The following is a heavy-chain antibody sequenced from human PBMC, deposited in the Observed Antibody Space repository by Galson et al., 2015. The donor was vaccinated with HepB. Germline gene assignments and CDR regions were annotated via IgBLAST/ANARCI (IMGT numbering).Heavy chain of an antibody. CDR3: ARRSAAGDPGDY. J-gene: IGHJ4*02. D-gene: IGHD6-13*01. CDR2: ISSSSSYT. V-gene: IGHV3-11*06. Sequence: PLRLSCAASGFTFSDYYMSWIRQAPGKGLEWVSYISSSSSYTNYADSVKGRFTISRDNAKNSLYLQMNSLRAEDTAVYYCARRSAAGDPGDYWGQGTLVTVSS. CDR1: GFTFSDYY.